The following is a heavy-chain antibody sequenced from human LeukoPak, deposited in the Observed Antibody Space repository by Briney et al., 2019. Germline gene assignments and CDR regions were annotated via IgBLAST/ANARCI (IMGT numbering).Heavy chain of an antibody. CDR1: GVTFSSAW. D-gene: IGHD3-3*01. V-gene: IGHV3-15*01. Sequence: GGSLRLSCAASGVTFSSAWMSWVRQAPGKGLEWVGRIKSKTDGGTTDYAAPVKGRFTISRDDSENTLYLQMNSLITEDTAVYYCTTAAYDFWSGLYYFDSWGQGTLASVSS. CDR3: TTAAYDFWSGLYYFDS. CDR2: IKSKTDGGTT. J-gene: IGHJ4*02.